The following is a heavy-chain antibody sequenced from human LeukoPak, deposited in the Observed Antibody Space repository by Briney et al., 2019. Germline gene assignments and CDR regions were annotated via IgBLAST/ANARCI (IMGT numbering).Heavy chain of an antibody. CDR1: GFTVSSNY. Sequence: GGSLRLSCAASGFTVSSNYMSWVRQAPGKGLEWVSVIYSGGSTYYAGSVKGRFTISRDNSKNTLYLQMNSLRAEDTAVYYCAREVDYGDSLAFDYWGQGTLVTVSS. J-gene: IGHJ4*02. D-gene: IGHD4-17*01. CDR2: IYSGGST. CDR3: AREVDYGDSLAFDY. V-gene: IGHV3-53*01.